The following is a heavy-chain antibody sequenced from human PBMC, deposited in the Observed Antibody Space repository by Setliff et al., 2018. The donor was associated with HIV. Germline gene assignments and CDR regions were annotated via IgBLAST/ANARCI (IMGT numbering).Heavy chain of an antibody. V-gene: IGHV4-61*09. D-gene: IGHD6-19*01. CDR2: IYTCGST. CDR3: ARARSDWYNVRPYYFDL. Sequence: SETLSLTCTVSGGSISSGSNYWSWIRQPAGKGLEWIGHIYTCGSTNYNPSLKSRVTISVDTSKNQFSLTLSSVTAADTAVYYCARARSDWYNVRPYYFDLWGQGTPVTVSS. CDR1: GGSISSGSNY. J-gene: IGHJ4*02.